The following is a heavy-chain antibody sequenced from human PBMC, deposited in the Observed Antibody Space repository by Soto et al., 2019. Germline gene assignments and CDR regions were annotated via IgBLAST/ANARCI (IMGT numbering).Heavy chain of an antibody. D-gene: IGHD3-22*01. Sequence: QVQLVQSGAEVKKPGSSVKVSCKASGGTFSSYAISWVRQAPGQGLEWMGGIIPIFGTANYAQKFQGRVTITVDESTSTAYMELSSLRSEDTAVYYCARVSPDSSGYYYLTPNDYWGQGTLVTVSS. CDR1: GGTFSSYA. V-gene: IGHV1-69*01. CDR2: IIPIFGTA. CDR3: ARVSPDSSGYYYLTPNDY. J-gene: IGHJ4*02.